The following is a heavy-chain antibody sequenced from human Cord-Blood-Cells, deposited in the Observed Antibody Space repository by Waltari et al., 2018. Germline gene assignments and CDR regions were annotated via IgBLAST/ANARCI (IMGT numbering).Heavy chain of an antibody. V-gene: IGHV4-4*07. CDR2: IYTSGST. Sequence: QVQLQESGPGLVKPSETLSLTCTVSGGSISSYYWSWIRQPAGKGLEWIGRIYTSGSTNYNTCRKGRGNMAVDTSKNQCSRQLGCVTAADTAVYYCARAGFGVRRFWYFDLWGRGTLVTVSS. CDR1: GGSISSYY. CDR3: ARAGFGVRRFWYFDL. D-gene: IGHD3-3*01. J-gene: IGHJ2*01.